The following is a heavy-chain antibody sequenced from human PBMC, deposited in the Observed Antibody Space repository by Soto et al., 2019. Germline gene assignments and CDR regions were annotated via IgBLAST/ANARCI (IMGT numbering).Heavy chain of an antibody. V-gene: IGHV4-61*01. CDR2: IYYSGST. Sequence: QVQLQESGPGLVKPSETLSLTCTVSGGSVSSGSYYWSWIRQPPGKGLEWIGYIYYSGSTNYNPSLTSRVTIAVDTSKNQFSRELSSVTAADTAVYCCARGIEGWYQGRYYYGMDVWGQGTTVTVSS. J-gene: IGHJ6*02. CDR3: ARGIEGWYQGRYYYGMDV. CDR1: GGSVSSGSYY. D-gene: IGHD6-19*01.